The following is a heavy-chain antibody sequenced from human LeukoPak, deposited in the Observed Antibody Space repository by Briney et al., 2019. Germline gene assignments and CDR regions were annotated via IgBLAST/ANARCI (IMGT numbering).Heavy chain of an antibody. J-gene: IGHJ4*02. CDR3: ARGWVVQLDY. Sequence: GSLRLSCAASGFTFSSYAMHWVRQAPGKGLEWVAVISYDGSNKYYADSVKGRFTISRDNSKNTLYLQMNSLRAEDTAVYYCARGWVVQLDYWGQGTLVTVSS. V-gene: IGHV3-30-3*01. CDR1: GFTFSSYA. D-gene: IGHD6-19*01. CDR2: ISYDGSNK.